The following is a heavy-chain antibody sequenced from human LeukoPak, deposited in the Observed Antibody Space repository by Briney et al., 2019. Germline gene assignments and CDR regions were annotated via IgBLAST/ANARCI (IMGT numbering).Heavy chain of an antibody. CDR3: ASGGGIAVAGSQFDP. CDR2: IYTSGST. J-gene: IGHJ5*02. Sequence: SETLSLTCTVSGGSISSYYWSWIRQPAGKGLEWIGRIYTSGSTNYNPSLKSRVTMSVDTSKNQFSLKLSSVTAADTVVYYCASGGGIAVAGSQFDPWGQGTPVAVSS. CDR1: GGSISSYY. D-gene: IGHD6-19*01. V-gene: IGHV4-4*07.